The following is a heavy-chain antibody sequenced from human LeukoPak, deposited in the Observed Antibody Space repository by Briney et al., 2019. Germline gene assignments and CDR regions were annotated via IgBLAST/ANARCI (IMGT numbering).Heavy chain of an antibody. V-gene: IGHV1-69*05. CDR3: AREGADFWSGYYFDY. CDR2: IIPIFGTA. CDR1: GGTFSSYA. J-gene: IGHJ4*02. Sequence: SAKVSCKASGGTFSSYAISWVRQAPGQGLEWMGGIIPIFGTANYAQKFQGRVTITTDESTSTAYMELSSLRSEDTAVYYCAREGADFWSGYYFDYWGQGTLVTVSS. D-gene: IGHD3-3*01.